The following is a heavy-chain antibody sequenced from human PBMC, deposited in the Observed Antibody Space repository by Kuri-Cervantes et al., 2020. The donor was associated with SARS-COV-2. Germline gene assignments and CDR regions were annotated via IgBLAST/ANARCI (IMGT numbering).Heavy chain of an antibody. D-gene: IGHD6-19*01. V-gene: IGHV4-34*01. J-gene: IGHJ6*02. CDR1: GGSFSGYY. CDR2: INHSGST. CDR3: ARVHSSGWYGYYYYGMDV. Sequence: SDTLSHLYAVYGGSFSGYYWSVIRQPPGKGLVWSGEINHSGSTNYNPSLKSRVTVSVDTSKNQFSLKLSSGTAADTAVYYCARVHSSGWYGYYYYGMDVGGQGTTVTVSS.